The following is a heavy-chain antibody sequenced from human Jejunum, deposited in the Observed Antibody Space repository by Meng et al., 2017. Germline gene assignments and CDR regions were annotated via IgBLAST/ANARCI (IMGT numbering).Heavy chain of an antibody. V-gene: IGHV3-33*01. J-gene: IGHJ4*02. D-gene: IGHD2-15*01. CDR1: RFSISNYG. CDR3: ARDLTVGSFDY. Sequence: GGSLRLSCAASRFSISNYGMHWVRQAPGKGLEWVAGVYYDGSKKVYADSVKGRFTISRDFSRNTLYLQMNSLTAEDTAVYYCARDLTVGSFDYGGQGTLVTVSS. CDR2: VYYDGSKK.